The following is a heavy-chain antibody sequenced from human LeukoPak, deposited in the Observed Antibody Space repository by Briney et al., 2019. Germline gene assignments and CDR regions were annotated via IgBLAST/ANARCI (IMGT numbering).Heavy chain of an antibody. Sequence: GGSLRLSCAASGFTFSSYWMHWVRQAPGKGLVWVSRINTDESATSYADSVKGRFTISRDNAKNTLYLQMNSLRAEDTAVYYCAICSGGSCYHYAFDIWGQGTMVTVSS. CDR2: INTDESAT. CDR3: AICSGGSCYHYAFDI. D-gene: IGHD2-15*01. V-gene: IGHV3-74*01. J-gene: IGHJ3*02. CDR1: GFTFSSYW.